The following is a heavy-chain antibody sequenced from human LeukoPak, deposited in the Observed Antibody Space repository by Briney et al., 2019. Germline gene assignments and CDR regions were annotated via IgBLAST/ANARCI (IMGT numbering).Heavy chain of an antibody. J-gene: IGHJ4*02. CDR2: IRQDGSAM. Sequence: GSLRLSCAASGFTFNNYWMSWVRQAPDKGLEWVANIRQDGSAMYYVDSVRGRFTISRDNSKNTLYLQMNSLRAEDTAIYYCAKGLAVAGNGFDYWGQGALVTVSS. CDR1: GFTFNNYW. D-gene: IGHD6-19*01. CDR3: AKGLAVAGNGFDY. V-gene: IGHV3-7*03.